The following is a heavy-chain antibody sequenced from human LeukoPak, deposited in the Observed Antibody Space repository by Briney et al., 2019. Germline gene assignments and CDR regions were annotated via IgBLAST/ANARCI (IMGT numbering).Heavy chain of an antibody. V-gene: IGHV4-38-2*02. Sequence: SETLSLTCTVSGVSIGSGYYWAWIRQPPGKGLEWIGSIHYGGTTHYNPSLQSRVSISADTSKNQFALDLRSVTAADTAVYYCTRDIGDFVSDFWGQGTLVTVSS. CDR3: TRDIGDFVSDF. J-gene: IGHJ4*02. CDR1: GVSIGSGYY. CDR2: IHYGGTT. D-gene: IGHD2-21*02.